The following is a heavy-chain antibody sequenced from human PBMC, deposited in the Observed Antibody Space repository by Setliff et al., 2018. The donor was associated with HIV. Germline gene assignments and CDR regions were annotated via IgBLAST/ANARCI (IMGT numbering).Heavy chain of an antibody. Sequence: LSLTCAVSGYYISSGYYWGWVRQSPGKGLEWIGSIYHSGSTHYNPSLKSRVTMSVDTSKNQFSLKLSSVTAADTAVYYCARLIPAIDYWGQGALVTVSS. V-gene: IGHV4-38-2*01. D-gene: IGHD2-2*01. CDR3: ARLIPAIDY. CDR2: IYHSGST. CDR1: GYYISSGYY. J-gene: IGHJ4*02.